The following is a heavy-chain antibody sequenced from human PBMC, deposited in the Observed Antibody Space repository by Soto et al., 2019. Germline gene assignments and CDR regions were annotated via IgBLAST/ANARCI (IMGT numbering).Heavy chain of an antibody. CDR2: IYQSGST. Sequence: KTSETLSLTCAVSGGSISDSLWWNWVRQPPGKGLEWIGEIYQSGSTHYSPSLKSRVTISIDKSNNQLSLRLTSVTAADTAVYYCARPVHDNSGHYYGGLDVWGQGTTVTVSS. CDR3: ARPVHDNSGHYYGGLDV. D-gene: IGHD3-22*01. J-gene: IGHJ6*02. CDR1: GGSISDSLW. V-gene: IGHV4-4*02.